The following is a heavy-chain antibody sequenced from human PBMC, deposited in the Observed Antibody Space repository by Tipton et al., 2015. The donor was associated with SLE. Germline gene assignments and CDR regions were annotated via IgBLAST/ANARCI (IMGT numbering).Heavy chain of an antibody. Sequence: TLSLTCAVSGYSISSGYYWGWIRQPPGKGLEWIGEINHSGSTNYNPSLKSRVTISVDTSKNQFSLKLSSVTAADTAVYYCARGDKVVVPAAKFVYWGQGTLVTVSS. CDR3: ARGDKVVVPAAKFVY. CDR2: INHSGST. CDR1: GYSISSGYY. J-gene: IGHJ4*02. D-gene: IGHD2-2*01. V-gene: IGHV4-38-2*01.